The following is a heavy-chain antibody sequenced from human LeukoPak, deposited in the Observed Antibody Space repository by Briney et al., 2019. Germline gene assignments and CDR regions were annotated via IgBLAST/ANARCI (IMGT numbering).Heavy chain of an antibody. CDR2: IYHSGST. V-gene: IGHV4-59*12. CDR1: GGSISSSY. D-gene: IGHD1-26*01. Sequence: KPSETLSLTCTVSGGSISSSYCNWIRQPAGKGLEWIGEIYHSGSTNYNPSLKSRVTISVDKSKNQFSLKLSSVTAADTAVYYCARGQGSGSSWAFDYWGQGTLVTVSS. CDR3: ARGQGSGSSWAFDY. J-gene: IGHJ4*02.